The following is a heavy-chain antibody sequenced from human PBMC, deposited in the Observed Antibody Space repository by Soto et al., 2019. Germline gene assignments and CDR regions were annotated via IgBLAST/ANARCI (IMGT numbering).Heavy chain of an antibody. D-gene: IGHD4-17*01. CDR2: INHSGST. V-gene: IGHV4-34*01. CDR3: AAHLKTTVTAYWFFDL. Sequence: SETLSLTCAVYGGSFSGDYWSWIRQPPGKGLEWIGEINHSGSTNFNPSLKSRVSISVDTSKKQFSLKLTSVTAADTAVYYCAAHLKTTVTAYWFFDLWGRGTLVTVSS. J-gene: IGHJ2*01. CDR1: GGSFSGDY.